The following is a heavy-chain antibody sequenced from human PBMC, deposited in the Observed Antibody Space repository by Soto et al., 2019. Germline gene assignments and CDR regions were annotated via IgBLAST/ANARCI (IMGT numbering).Heavy chain of an antibody. D-gene: IGHD3-10*01. Sequence: QVQLVQSGAEVKNRGSSVQVPCKASGGTFRTYAISWVRQAPGQGLEWMGGIISIFGTANYAQKFQGRVTSTADESTRTAYMGLSRLISEDTAVYYCAREVKLRRLGVAYFHYWVQGTLVTVSS. V-gene: IGHV1-69*01. CDR3: AREVKLRRLGVAYFHY. CDR1: GGTFRTYA. CDR2: IISIFGTA. J-gene: IGHJ4*02.